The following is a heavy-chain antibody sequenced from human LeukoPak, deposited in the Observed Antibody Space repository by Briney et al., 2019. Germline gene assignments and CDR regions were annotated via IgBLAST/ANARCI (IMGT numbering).Heavy chain of an antibody. CDR2: INPNNADK. V-gene: IGHV1-2*02. CDR3: ARGPNYYDISGFHYRD. D-gene: IGHD3-22*01. Sequence: GASVKVSCKAPGYTFTGDYMHWVRQAPGQGLEWMGWINPNNADKKIAQKFQGRVTLTRDTSISTAYMELSSLRSDDTAVYYCARGPNYYDISGFHYRDWGQGTLVTVSS. J-gene: IGHJ4*02. CDR1: GYTFTGDY.